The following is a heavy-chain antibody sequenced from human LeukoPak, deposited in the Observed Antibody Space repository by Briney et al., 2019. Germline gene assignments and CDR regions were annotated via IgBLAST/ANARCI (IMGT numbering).Heavy chain of an antibody. V-gene: IGHV3-30-3*01. CDR3: ARDHGGI. D-gene: IGHD3-16*01. CDR1: GFTFSSYA. Sequence: TGGSLRLSCAASGFTFSSYAMHWVRQAPGKGLEWVAVISYDGSNKYYADSVKGRFTISRDNSKNTLYLQMNSLRAEDTAVYYCARDHGGIWGQGTMVTVSS. CDR2: ISYDGSNK. J-gene: IGHJ3*02.